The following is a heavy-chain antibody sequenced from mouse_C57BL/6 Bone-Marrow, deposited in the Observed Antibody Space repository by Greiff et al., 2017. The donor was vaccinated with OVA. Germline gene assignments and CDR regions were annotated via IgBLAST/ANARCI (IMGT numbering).Heavy chain of an antibody. CDR2: IHPNNGGT. D-gene: IGHD1-1*01. J-gene: IGHJ3*01. CDR3: ARDYYGSSYLFAY. V-gene: IGHV1-18*01. CDR1: GYTFTDYN. Sequence: EVQLQQSGPELVKPGASVKIPCKASGYTFTDYNMDWVKQSHGKSLEWIGDIHPNNGGTIYNQKFKGKATLTVDKSSSTAYMELRSLTSEDTAVYYCARDYYGSSYLFAYWGQGTLVTVSA.